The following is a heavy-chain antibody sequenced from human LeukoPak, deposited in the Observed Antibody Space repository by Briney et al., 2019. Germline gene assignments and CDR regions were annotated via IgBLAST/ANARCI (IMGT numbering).Heavy chain of an antibody. D-gene: IGHD3-3*01. J-gene: IGHJ6*03. CDR1: GYTFTSYG. V-gene: IGHV1-18*01. Sequence: ASVKVSCKASGYTFTSYGISWVRQAPGQGLEWMGWISAYNGNTNYAQKLQGRVTMTTDTSTSTAYMELRSLRSDDTAVYYCARDSGAPPEYDFWSGYYSNLYYYMDVWGKGTTVTVSS. CDR3: ARDSGAPPEYDFWSGYYSNLYYYMDV. CDR2: ISAYNGNT.